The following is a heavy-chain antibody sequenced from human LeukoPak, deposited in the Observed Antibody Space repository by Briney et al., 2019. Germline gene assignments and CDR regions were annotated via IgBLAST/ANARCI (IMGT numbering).Heavy chain of an antibody. CDR1: GFTFSSYR. CDR3: ARVHSAGSLFYFDY. V-gene: IGHV3-21*01. J-gene: IGHJ4*02. Sequence: PGGSLRLSCAASGFTFSSYRMYWVRQAPGKGLEWVSFISSSGSDIFYADSVEGRFTISRDNAKNSAYLQMNSLRAEDTAVYYCARVHSAGSLFYFDYWGQGILVTVSS. CDR2: ISSSGSDI. D-gene: IGHD6-19*01.